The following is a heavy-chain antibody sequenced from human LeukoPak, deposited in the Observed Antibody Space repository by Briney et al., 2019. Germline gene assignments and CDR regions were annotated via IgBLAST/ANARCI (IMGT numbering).Heavy chain of an antibody. CDR3: ARDLPSTWYYYYMDV. J-gene: IGHJ6*03. D-gene: IGHD2-2*01. Sequence: ASVKVSCKASGYTFTSYGISWVRQAPGQGLEWMGWISAYNGNTNYAQKLQGRVTMTTDTSTSTAYMELRSLRSDDTAVYYCARDLPSTWYYYYMDVWGKGTTVTVSS. CDR2: ISAYNGNT. CDR1: GYTFTSYG. V-gene: IGHV1-18*01.